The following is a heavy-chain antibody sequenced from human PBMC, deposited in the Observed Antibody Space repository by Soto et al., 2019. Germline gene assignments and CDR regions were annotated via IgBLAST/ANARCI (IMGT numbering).Heavy chain of an antibody. Sequence: PSETMPLTSSGSNGSISGFYWTWIRKPPGKILEWIGYIHYSGRTDYNPSLTSRATMSVDTSKNQFSLNLKSITAADTAVYYCVRVGVGIGNHFDSWGRGTLVTVSS. CDR3: VRVGVGIGNHFDS. CDR2: IHYSGRT. J-gene: IGHJ4*02. D-gene: IGHD1-26*01. V-gene: IGHV4-59*12. CDR1: NGSISGFY.